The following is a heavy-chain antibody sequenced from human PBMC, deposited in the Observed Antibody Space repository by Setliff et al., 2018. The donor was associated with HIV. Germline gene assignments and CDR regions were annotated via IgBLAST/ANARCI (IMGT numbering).Heavy chain of an antibody. J-gene: IGHJ4*02. V-gene: IGHV3-33*01. Sequence: PGGSLRLSCAASGFIFSSYGMHWVRQAPGKGLEWVAIIWYDGSSTSYADSVKGRFSISRDNAKNTLYLQMNSLRAEDTAVYYCAREESYYNFWSGFDYWGQGTLVTVSS. D-gene: IGHD3-3*01. CDR2: IWYDGSST. CDR3: AREESYYNFWSGFDY. CDR1: GFIFSSYG.